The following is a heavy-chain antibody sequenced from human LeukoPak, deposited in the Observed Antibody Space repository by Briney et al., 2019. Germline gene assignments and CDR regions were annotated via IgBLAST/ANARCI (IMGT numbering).Heavy chain of an antibody. CDR2: ISAYNGNT. CDR1: GYTFTSYG. D-gene: IGHD3-22*01. Sequence: ASVKVSCKASGYTFTSYGISWVRQVPGQGLEWMGWISAYNGNTNYAQKLQGRVTMTTDTSTSTAYMELRSLRSDDTAVYYCARPNYYDSSGYYYEAFDIWGQGTMVTVSS. J-gene: IGHJ3*02. CDR3: ARPNYYDSSGYYYEAFDI. V-gene: IGHV1-18*01.